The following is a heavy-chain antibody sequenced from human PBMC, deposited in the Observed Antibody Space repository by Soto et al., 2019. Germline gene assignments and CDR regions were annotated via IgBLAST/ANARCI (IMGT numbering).Heavy chain of an antibody. Sequence: GGSLRLSCAASGFTFDDYTMHWVRQAPGKGLEWVSLISWDGGSTYYADSVKGRFTISRDNSKNSLYLQMNSLRTEDTALYYCAKAIWGVTASPYYYYYGMDVWGQGTTVTVSS. CDR2: ISWDGGST. J-gene: IGHJ6*02. CDR3: AKAIWGVTASPYYYYYGMDV. D-gene: IGHD2-21*02. CDR1: GFTFDDYT. V-gene: IGHV3-43*01.